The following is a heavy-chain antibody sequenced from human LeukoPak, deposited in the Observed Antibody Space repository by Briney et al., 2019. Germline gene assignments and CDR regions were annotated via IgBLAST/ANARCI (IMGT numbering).Heavy chain of an antibody. CDR2: IDGGGGST. D-gene: IGHD3-16*01. V-gene: IGHV3-23*01. Sequence: GGSLRLSCAASGFTFSSYAMRWVRQAPGKGLEWVASIDGGGGSTNYADSVKGRFTISRENSKNTLYRQMNSLRVEDTAVYYCAKDWGYWGQGTLVTVSS. J-gene: IGHJ4*02. CDR1: GFTFSSYA. CDR3: AKDWGY.